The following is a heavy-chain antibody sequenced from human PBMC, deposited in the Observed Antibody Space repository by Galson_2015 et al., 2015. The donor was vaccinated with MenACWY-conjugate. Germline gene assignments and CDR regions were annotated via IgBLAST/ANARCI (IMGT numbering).Heavy chain of an antibody. V-gene: IGHV4-4*02. CDR3: ATQSAFYQDY. D-gene: IGHD2-2*01. CDR2: THHSGRT. J-gene: IGHJ4*02. Sequence: SETLSLTCAVSGASIISTKWWSWVRQPPGKGLGWIAETHHSGRTNYNPSLKGRVIISVDKSKNQFSLDLYSVTAADTAVYYCATQSAFYQDYWGQGTLVSVSS. CDR1: GASIISTKW.